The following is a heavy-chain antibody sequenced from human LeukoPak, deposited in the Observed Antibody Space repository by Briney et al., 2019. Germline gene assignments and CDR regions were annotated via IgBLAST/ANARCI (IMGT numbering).Heavy chain of an antibody. CDR1: GFTFSSFA. CDR2: IHGSGDRT. J-gene: IGHJ4*02. Sequence: PGGSLRLSCAASGFTFSSFAMSWVRQAPGSGLKWVSAIHGSGDRTYYADSVKGRFTISRDRSSVFLQMNGLRAEDTAVYYCAKDQGNDYGDQLHYWGQGTLVTVSS. D-gene: IGHD4/OR15-4a*01. CDR3: AKDQGNDYGDQLHY. V-gene: IGHV3-23*01.